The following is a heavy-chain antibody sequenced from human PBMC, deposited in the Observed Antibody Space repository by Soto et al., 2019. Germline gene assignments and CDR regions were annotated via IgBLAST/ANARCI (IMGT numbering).Heavy chain of an antibody. Sequence: SETLSLTGTVSGGSISSGGYYWSWIRQHPGKGLEWIGYIYYSGSTYYNPSLKSRVTISVDTSKNQFSLKLSSVTAADTAVYYCARGPGWYGDYWGQGTLVTVSS. CDR2: IYYSGST. J-gene: IGHJ4*02. D-gene: IGHD6-19*01. CDR3: ARGPGWYGDY. CDR1: GGSISSGGYY. V-gene: IGHV4-31*03.